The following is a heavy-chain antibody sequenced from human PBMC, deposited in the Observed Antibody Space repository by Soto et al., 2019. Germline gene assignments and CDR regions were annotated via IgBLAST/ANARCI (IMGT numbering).Heavy chain of an antibody. Sequence: QVQLQQWGAGLLKPSETLSLTCAVYGGSFSGYYWSWIRQPPGKGLEWFGEINHSGSTNYNPSLKSRVTISVDTSKKQFSLKLSSVTAADTAVYYCARGRSGPTYVWGSYRYIGYFDYWGQGTLVTVSS. D-gene: IGHD3-16*02. V-gene: IGHV4-34*01. CDR2: INHSGST. CDR1: GGSFSGYY. CDR3: ARGRSGPTYVWGSYRYIGYFDY. J-gene: IGHJ4*02.